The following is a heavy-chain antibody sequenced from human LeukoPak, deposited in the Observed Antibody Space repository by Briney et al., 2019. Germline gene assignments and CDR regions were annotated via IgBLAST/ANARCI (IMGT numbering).Heavy chain of an antibody. V-gene: IGHV3-21*01. D-gene: IGHD6-13*01. J-gene: IGHJ3*02. CDR1: GSTFSSYS. Sequence: GGSLRLSCAASGSTFSSYSMNWVRQAPGKGLEWVSSISSSSSYIYYADSVKGRFTISRDNAKNSLYLQMNSLRAEDTAVYYCARLRSWYVAAFDIWGQGTMATVSS. CDR2: ISSSSSYI. CDR3: ARLRSWYVAAFDI.